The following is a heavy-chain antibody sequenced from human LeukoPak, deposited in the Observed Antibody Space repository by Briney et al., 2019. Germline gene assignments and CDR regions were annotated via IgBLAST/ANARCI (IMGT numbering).Heavy chain of an antibody. CDR2: FDPEDGET. Sequence: ASVKVSCKVSGYTLTELSMHWVRQAPGKGLEWMGGFDPEDGETIYAQKFQGRVTMTEDTSTDTAYMEPSSLRSEDTAVYYCATTPLVGATGWFDPWGQGTLVTVSS. J-gene: IGHJ5*02. V-gene: IGHV1-24*01. D-gene: IGHD1-26*01. CDR1: GYTLTELS. CDR3: ATTPLVGATGWFDP.